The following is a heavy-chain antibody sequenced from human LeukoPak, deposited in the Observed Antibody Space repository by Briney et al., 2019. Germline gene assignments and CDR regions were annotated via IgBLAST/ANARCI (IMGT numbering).Heavy chain of an antibody. CDR1: GFTFSSYS. J-gene: IGHJ4*02. Sequence: GGSLRLSCAASGFTFSSYSMNWVRQAPGKGLEWVSSISSDSTYINYADSVKGRFTISRDNAKNSLYLQMNCLRDEDTAVYYCARDYYDDYYFDFWGQGTLVTVSS. CDR3: ARDYYDDYYFDF. V-gene: IGHV3-21*01. CDR2: ISSDSTYI. D-gene: IGHD4-17*01.